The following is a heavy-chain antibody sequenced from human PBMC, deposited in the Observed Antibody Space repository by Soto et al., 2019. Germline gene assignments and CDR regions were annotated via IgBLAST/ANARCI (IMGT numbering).Heavy chain of an antibody. V-gene: IGHV1-69*13. CDR1: GGTFSSYA. CDR2: IIPIFGTA. CDR3: ARDSGFYGDLYYYYYGMVF. D-gene: IGHD4-17*01. Sequence: ASVKVSCKASGGTFSSYAISWVRQAPGQGLEWMGGIIPIFGTANYAQKFQGRVTITADESTSTAYMELSSLRSEDTAVYYCARDSGFYGDLYYYYYGMVFCCQGLTVTVSS. J-gene: IGHJ6*02.